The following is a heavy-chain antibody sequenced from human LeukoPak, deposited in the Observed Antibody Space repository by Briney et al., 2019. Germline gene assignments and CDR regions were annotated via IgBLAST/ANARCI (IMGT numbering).Heavy chain of an antibody. Sequence: PSETLSLTCAVAGGSISGGGYSWSWIRQPPGKGLEWIGYIYYSGSTYYNPSLKSRVTISVDTSKNQFSLKLSSVTAADTAVYYCARAYCVGDCTVLHIYFDNWGQGTLVTVSS. CDR2: IYYSGST. CDR1: GGSISGGGYS. CDR3: ARAYCVGDCTVLHIYFDN. J-gene: IGHJ4*02. D-gene: IGHD2-21*02. V-gene: IGHV4-30-4*07.